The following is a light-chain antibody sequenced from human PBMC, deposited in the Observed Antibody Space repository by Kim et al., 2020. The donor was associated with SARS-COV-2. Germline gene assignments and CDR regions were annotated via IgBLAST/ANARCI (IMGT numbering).Light chain of an antibody. CDR1: SSNIGAGYD. J-gene: IGLJ3*02. CDR3: QSYDRSLSGWV. CDR2: ENI. Sequence: QPVLTQAPSVSGAPGQRVTISCAGTSSNIGAGYDVHWYQHLPGTAPKLLIYENINRPSEVPDRFSGSKSDTTASLAIAGLRADDEADYYCQSYDRSLSGWVFGGGTKVTVL. V-gene: IGLV1-40*01.